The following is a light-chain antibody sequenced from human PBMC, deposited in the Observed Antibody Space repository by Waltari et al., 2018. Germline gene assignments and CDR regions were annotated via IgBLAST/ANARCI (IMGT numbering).Light chain of an antibody. J-gene: IGLJ2*01. CDR2: DVS. CDR3: SSYTASRALEVL. V-gene: IGLV2-14*03. CDR1: NRHVGDFHF. Sequence: QSALTQPASVSGSPGQSITISCTGTNRHVGDFHFVSWYQQHPGEAPKLLIYDVSNRPSGVSHRFSGSKSGNTASLTISGLQAEDEADYYCSSYTASRALEVLFGGGTKLTVL.